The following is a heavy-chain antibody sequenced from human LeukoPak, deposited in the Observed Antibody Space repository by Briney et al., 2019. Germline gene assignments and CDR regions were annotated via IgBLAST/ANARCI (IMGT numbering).Heavy chain of an antibody. V-gene: IGHV4-4*02. Sequence: PSETLSLTCAVSGGSISSSHWWSWVRQPPGKGLEWIGEIFHGGNTNYSPSLKSRVTISVDQSKNQFSLNLSSVTAVDTAVYYCARHGYSYGYRMFDYWGQGTLVTVSS. CDR2: IFHGGNT. CDR3: ARHGYSYGYRMFDY. CDR1: GGSISSSHW. J-gene: IGHJ4*02. D-gene: IGHD5-18*01.